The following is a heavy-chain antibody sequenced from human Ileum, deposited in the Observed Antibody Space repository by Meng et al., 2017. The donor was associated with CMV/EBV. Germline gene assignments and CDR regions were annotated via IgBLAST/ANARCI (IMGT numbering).Heavy chain of an antibody. Sequence: GGSLRLSCAASGFTFSSYAMSWVRQAPGKGLEWVATIKDDGSQKYYVDSVKGRFTISRDNAKNSLFLQMKNLRDDDTAVYYCARVIGHSVDYWGQGTLVTVSS. CDR1: GFTFSSYA. J-gene: IGHJ4*02. V-gene: IGHV3-7*01. CDR3: ARVIGHSVDY. D-gene: IGHD5-18*01. CDR2: IKDDGSQK.